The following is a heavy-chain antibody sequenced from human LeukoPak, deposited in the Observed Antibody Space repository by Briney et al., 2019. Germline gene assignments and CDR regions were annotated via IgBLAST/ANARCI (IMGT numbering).Heavy chain of an antibody. CDR2: IYYSGST. CDR3: ARDRGAARPLYYFDY. CDR1: GGSISSGGYY. J-gene: IGHJ4*02. Sequence: PSETLSLTCTVSGGSISSGGYYWSWIRQHPGKGLEWIGYIYYSGSTYYNPSLKSRVTISVDTSKNQFSLKLSSVTAADTAVYYCARDRGAARPLYYFDYWGQGTLVTVSS. V-gene: IGHV4-31*03. D-gene: IGHD6-6*01.